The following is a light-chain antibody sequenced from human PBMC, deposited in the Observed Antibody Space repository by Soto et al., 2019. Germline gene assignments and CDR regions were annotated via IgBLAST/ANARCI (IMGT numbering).Light chain of an antibody. V-gene: IGKV3-20*01. J-gene: IGKJ1*01. CDR3: QQYGSSPQT. CDR1: QRVSSTY. CDR2: GAS. Sequence: EIVLTQSPGTLSLSPGERATLSCRASQRVSSTYLAWYQQKPGQAPRLLIYGASSRATGIPDRFTGSGSGTDFSLIISRLEPEDFAVYYCQQYGSSPQTFGQGTKV.